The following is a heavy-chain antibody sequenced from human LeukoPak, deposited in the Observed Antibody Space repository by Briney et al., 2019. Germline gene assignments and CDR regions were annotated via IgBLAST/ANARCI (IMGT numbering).Heavy chain of an antibody. CDR3: ARLMLWGYSYGYWFDP. CDR1: GGSISSSSYY. J-gene: IGHJ5*02. CDR2: IYYSGST. Sequence: SETLSLTCTVSGGSISSSSYYWGWIRQPPGKGLEWIGSIYYSGSTYYNPSLKGRVTISVDTSKNQFSLKLSSVTAADTAVYYCARLMLWGYSYGYWFDPWGQGTLVTVSS. D-gene: IGHD5-18*01. V-gene: IGHV4-39*01.